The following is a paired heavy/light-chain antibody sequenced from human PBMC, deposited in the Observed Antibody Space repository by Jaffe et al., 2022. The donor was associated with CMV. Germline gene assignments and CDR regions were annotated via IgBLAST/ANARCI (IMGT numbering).Heavy chain of an antibody. D-gene: IGHD3-10*01. Sequence: QVQLQESGPGLVKPSETLSLTCTVSGGSISSYYWSWIRQPAGKGLEWIGRIYTSGSTNYNPSLKSRVTMSVDTSKNQFSLKLSSVTAADTAVYYCARGRVIDYYGSGITLTYYYGMDVWGQGTTVTVSS. V-gene: IGHV4-4*07. J-gene: IGHJ6*02. CDR3: ARGRVIDYYGSGITLTYYYGMDV. CDR1: GGSISSYY. CDR2: IYTSGST.
Light chain of an antibody. J-gene: IGKJ2*01. Sequence: EIVLTQSPGTLSLSPGERATLSCRASQSVSSSYLAWYQQKPGQAPRLLIYGASSRATGIPDRFSGSGSGTDFTLTISRLEPEDFAVYYCQQYGSSRDTFGQGTKLEIK. V-gene: IGKV3-20*01. CDR1: QSVSSSY. CDR3: QQYGSSRDT. CDR2: GAS.